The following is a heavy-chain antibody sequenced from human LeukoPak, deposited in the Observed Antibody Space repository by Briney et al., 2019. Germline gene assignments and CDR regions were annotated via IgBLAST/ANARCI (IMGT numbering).Heavy chain of an antibody. D-gene: IGHD4-23*01. CDR1: GFTFNMYT. J-gene: IGHJ4*02. CDR3: ARVDNYGGNPPDY. Sequence: GGSLRLSCAASGFTFNMYTMYWVRQAPGKGLEWVSSISSSTTYIYYADSVKGRSTISRDNVKNSLSLQMNSLRAEDTAAYYCARVDNYGGNPPDYWGQGTLVTVSS. CDR2: ISSSTTYI. V-gene: IGHV3-21*01.